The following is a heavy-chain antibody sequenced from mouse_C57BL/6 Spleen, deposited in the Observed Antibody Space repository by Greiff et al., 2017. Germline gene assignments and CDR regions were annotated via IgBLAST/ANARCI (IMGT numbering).Heavy chain of an antibody. CDR2: INPSTGGT. Sequence: VQLQQSGPELVKPGASVKISCKASGYSFTGYYMNWVKQSPEKSLEWIGEINPSTGGTTYNQKFKAKATLTVDKSSSTAYMQLKSLTSEDSAGYYCARNWDYCDYWGQGTTLTVSS. D-gene: IGHD4-1*01. CDR1: GYSFTGYY. CDR3: ARNWDYCDY. V-gene: IGHV1-42*01. J-gene: IGHJ2*01.